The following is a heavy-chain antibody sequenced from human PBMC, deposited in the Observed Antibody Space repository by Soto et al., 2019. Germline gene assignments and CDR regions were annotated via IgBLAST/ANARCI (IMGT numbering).Heavy chain of an antibody. Sequence: QITLKESGPTLVKPTQTLTLTCTFSGFSLSTSGVGVGWIRQPPGKALEWLALIYWDDDKRYSPSLKSRLTINKDTSKNQVVLTMTSMDHGDTATYYAAHTLGRWLALDYWGQGTLVTVSS. CDR3: AHTLGRWLALDY. J-gene: IGHJ4*02. D-gene: IGHD6-19*01. CDR1: GFSLSTSGVG. V-gene: IGHV2-5*02. CDR2: IYWDDDK.